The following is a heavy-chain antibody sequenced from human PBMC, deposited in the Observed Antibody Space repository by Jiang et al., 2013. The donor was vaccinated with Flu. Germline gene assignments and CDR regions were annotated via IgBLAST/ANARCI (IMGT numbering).Heavy chain of an antibody. CDR1: GGSFSGYY. J-gene: IGHJ6*02. CDR2: INHSGST. Sequence: GSGLVKPSETLSLTCAVYGGSFSGYYWSWIRQPPGKGLEWIGEINHSGSTNYNPSLKSRVTISVDTSKNQFSLKLSSVTAADTAVYYCARGSLQIYYYYYYGMDVWGQGTTVTVSS. D-gene: IGHD5-18*01. V-gene: IGHV4-34*01. CDR3: ARGSLQIYYYYYYGMDV.